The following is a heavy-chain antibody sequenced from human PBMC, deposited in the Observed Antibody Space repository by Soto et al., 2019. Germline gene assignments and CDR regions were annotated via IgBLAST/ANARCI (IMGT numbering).Heavy chain of an antibody. CDR3: AREAGTTDGNYYYYYGMDV. D-gene: IGHD1-7*01. Sequence: PSETLSLTCTVSGGSIRSYSWSWIRQPPGKGLEWIGYIYYSGSTNYNPSLKSRVTISVDTSKNQFSLKLSSVTAADTAVYYCAREAGTTDGNYYYYYGMDVWGQGTTVTVSS. CDR2: IYYSGST. J-gene: IGHJ6*02. CDR1: GGSIRSYS. V-gene: IGHV4-59*01.